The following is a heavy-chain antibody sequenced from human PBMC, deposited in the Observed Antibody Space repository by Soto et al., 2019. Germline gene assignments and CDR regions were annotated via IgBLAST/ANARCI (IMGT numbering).Heavy chain of an antibody. D-gene: IGHD2-15*01. Sequence: QVQLPQAGPRLVKPSQTLSLTCTVSSGSISSGGYYWSWIRQHPGKAMEWIGYIYYRGSTYYNPALKSRITKVVDTPKNQFSLKLSSVTAADTAVYYCARDSYCSGGSCSDYWGQGTLVTVSS. CDR3: ARDSYCSGGSCSDY. J-gene: IGHJ4*02. CDR1: SGSISSGGYY. CDR2: IYYRGST. V-gene: IGHV4-31*03.